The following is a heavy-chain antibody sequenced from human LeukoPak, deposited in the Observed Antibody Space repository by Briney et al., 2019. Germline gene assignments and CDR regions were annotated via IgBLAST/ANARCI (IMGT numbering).Heavy chain of an antibody. CDR2: INDSGST. J-gene: IGHJ5*01. CDR1: GGSFSGYY. Sequence: SETLSLTCAVYGGSFSGYYWSWIRQPPGKGLEWIGEINDSGSTNYNPSLKSRVTISVDTSKNQFSLKLSSVTAADTAVYYCARREYDYVWGSYRPNWFDSWGQGTLVTVSS. CDR3: ARREYDYVWGSYRPNWFDS. D-gene: IGHD3-16*02. V-gene: IGHV4-34*01.